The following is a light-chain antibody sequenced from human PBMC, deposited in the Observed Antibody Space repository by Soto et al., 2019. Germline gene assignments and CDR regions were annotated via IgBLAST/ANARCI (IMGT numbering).Light chain of an antibody. CDR2: DVN. CDR1: SSDVGGSNY. J-gene: IGLJ1*01. Sequence: QSALTQPASVSGSPGQSITISCTGTSSDVGGSNYVSWYQQHAGKAPKLRIYDVNNRPSGVSNRFSGSKSGNTASLTISGLQAEDEADYYCSSYATSSTPPYVFGTGTKVTVL. CDR3: SSYATSSTPPYV. V-gene: IGLV2-14*01.